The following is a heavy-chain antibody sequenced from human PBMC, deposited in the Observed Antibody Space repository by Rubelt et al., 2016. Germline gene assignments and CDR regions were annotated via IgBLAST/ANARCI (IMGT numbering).Heavy chain of an antibody. V-gene: IGHV4-30-2*04. Sequence: GSTYYNPSLKSRVTISVDTSKNQFSLKLSFVTAADTAVYYCARDVDIVATKIDYWGQGTLVTVSS. CDR3: ARDVDIVATKIDY. CDR2: GST. J-gene: IGHJ4*02. D-gene: IGHD5-12*01.